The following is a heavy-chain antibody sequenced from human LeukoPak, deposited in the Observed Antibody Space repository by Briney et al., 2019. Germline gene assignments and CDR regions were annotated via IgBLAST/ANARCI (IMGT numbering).Heavy chain of an antibody. Sequence: SETLSLTCTVSGGSLSSSSAYWGWSRQPPGKGVEWIGSIYYSKNTYYNPSLKSRVTISADTSKNQFYLTLGSVSATDTAVYYCVSPRGFSYGYFDYWGQGTLVTVSS. CDR1: GGSLSSSSAY. CDR2: IYYSKNT. J-gene: IGHJ4*02. V-gene: IGHV4-39*01. CDR3: VSPRGFSYGYFDY. D-gene: IGHD5-18*01.